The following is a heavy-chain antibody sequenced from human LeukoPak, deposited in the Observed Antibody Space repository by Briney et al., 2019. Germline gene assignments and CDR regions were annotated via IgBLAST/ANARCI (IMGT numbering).Heavy chain of an antibody. CDR2: IYYSGST. CDR1: GGSISSSSYY. V-gene: IGHV4-39*01. J-gene: IGHJ4*02. CDR3: ASDPQTGNDY. Sequence: SETLSLTCTVSGGSISSSSYYWGWIRQPPGKGLEWIGSIYYSGSTYYNPSHKSRVTISVDTSKNQFSLKLSSVTAADTAVYYCASDPQTGNDYWGQGTLVTVSS. D-gene: IGHD1-1*01.